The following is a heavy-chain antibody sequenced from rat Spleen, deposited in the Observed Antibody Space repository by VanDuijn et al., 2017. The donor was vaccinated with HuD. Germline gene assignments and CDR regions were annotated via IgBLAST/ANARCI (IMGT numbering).Heavy chain of an antibody. CDR3: TRSGHY. J-gene: IGHJ2*01. CDR1: GFSLTNYD. V-gene: IGHV2-1*01. Sequence: QVQLKESGPGLVQPSQTLSLTCTVSGFSLTNYDVHWVRQPPGEGLEWMGGIWGDGDTVYNSALKSQLSISRDTSKSQVFLKMNRLQTEDTAIYFCTRSGHYWGQGVMVTVSS. CDR2: IWGDGDT.